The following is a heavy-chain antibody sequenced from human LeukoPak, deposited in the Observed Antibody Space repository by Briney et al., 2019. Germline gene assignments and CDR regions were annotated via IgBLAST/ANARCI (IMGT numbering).Heavy chain of an antibody. V-gene: IGHV3-74*01. CDR1: GFTFSSYW. CDR3: AREGDMERLGAFDI. CDR2: INSDGSST. Sequence: PGGSLRLSCAASGFTFSSYWMHWVRQAPGKGLVWVSRINSDGSSTSYADSVKGRFTISRDNAKNTLYLQMNSLRAEDTAVYYCAREGDMERLGAFDIWGQGTMVPSLQ. J-gene: IGHJ3*02. D-gene: IGHD1-1*01.